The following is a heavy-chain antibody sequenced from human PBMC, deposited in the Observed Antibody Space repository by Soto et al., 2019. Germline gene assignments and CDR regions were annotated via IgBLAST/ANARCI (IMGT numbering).Heavy chain of an antibody. CDR3: ARLSPPLTLAAPGDYYYMDV. Sequence: QVQLQESGPGLVKPSETLSLTCTVSGGFISTYYWSWIRQPPGTGLEWIAYIFYRGSTNYNPSLKSRVTISVDTSKKQFSRKRGSVNAADTAVYYCARLSPPLTLAAPGDYYYMDVWGKGTAVTVSS. V-gene: IGHV4-59*08. CDR1: GGFISTYY. D-gene: IGHD6-6*01. J-gene: IGHJ6*03. CDR2: IFYRGST.